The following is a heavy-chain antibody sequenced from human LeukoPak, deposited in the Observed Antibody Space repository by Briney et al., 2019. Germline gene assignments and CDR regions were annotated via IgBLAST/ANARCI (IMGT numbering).Heavy chain of an antibody. CDR3: ARNNTAMGVYYYYYMDV. J-gene: IGHJ6*03. D-gene: IGHD5-18*01. CDR2: INWDGGST. Sequence: GGSLRLSCAASGFTFADYGMSWVRQAPGKGLEWVSGINWDGGSTGYADSVKGRFTISRDNAKNSLYLQMNSLRAEDTALYYCARNNTAMGVYYYYYMDVWGKGTTVTVSS. CDR1: GFTFADYG. V-gene: IGHV3-20*04.